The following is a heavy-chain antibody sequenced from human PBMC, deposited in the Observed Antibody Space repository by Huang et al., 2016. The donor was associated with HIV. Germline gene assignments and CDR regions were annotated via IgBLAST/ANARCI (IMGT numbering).Heavy chain of an antibody. V-gene: IGHV4-39*01. CDR3: ARPAGPRRWLHGWFDP. D-gene: IGHD5-12*01. CDR2: IYYSGST. Sequence: QLQLQESGPGLVKPSETLSLTCTVSGGSISSSSYYWGWIRQPPGKGLEWIGSIYYSGSTYYNPSLKSRVTISVDTSKNQFSLKLSSVTAADTAVYYCARPAGPRRWLHGWFDPWGQGTLVTVSS. J-gene: IGHJ5*02. CDR1: GGSISSSSYY.